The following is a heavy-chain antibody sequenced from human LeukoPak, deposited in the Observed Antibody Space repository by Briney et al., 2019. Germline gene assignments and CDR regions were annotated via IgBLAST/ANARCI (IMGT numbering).Heavy chain of an antibody. J-gene: IGHJ3*02. Sequence: ASVKVSCKASGYTFTSYGISWVRQAPGQGLEWMGWISAYNGNTNYAQKLQGRVTMTTDTSTSTAYMELRSLRSDDTAVYYCARVRYYYDSSGYASRGAFDIWGQGTMVTVSS. CDR2: ISAYNGNT. CDR1: GYTFTSYG. D-gene: IGHD3-22*01. CDR3: ARVRYYYDSSGYASRGAFDI. V-gene: IGHV1-18*01.